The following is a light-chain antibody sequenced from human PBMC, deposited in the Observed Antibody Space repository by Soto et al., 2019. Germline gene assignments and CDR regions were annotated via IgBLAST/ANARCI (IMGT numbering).Light chain of an antibody. CDR3: QSYDSSLSGSVV. J-gene: IGLJ2*01. CDR2: GNS. V-gene: IGLV1-40*01. Sequence: QSVLTQPTSVSGAPGQRVTISRTGSSSNIGAGYDVHWYQQLPGTAPKLLIYGNSNRPSGVPDRFSGSKSGTSASLAITGLQAEDEADYYCQSYDSSLSGSVVFGGGTKLTVL. CDR1: SSNIGAGYD.